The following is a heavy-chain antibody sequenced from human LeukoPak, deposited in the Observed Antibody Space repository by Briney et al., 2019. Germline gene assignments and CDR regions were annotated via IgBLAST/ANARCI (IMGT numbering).Heavy chain of an antibody. V-gene: IGHV3-74*01. Sequence: GGSLRLSCAASGNYWMHWVRQAPGKGLVWVSHINGDGSWTSYADSVKGRFTISKDNAKNTVYLQMNNLRAEDTAVYYCVSFYETYWGQGTLVTVSP. CDR1: GNYW. CDR2: INGDGSWT. J-gene: IGHJ4*02. D-gene: IGHD2-2*01. CDR3: VSFYETY.